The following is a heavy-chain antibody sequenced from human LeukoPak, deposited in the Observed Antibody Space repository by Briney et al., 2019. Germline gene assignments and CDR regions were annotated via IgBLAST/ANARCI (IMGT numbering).Heavy chain of an antibody. CDR3: ARDREGAITGFAF. J-gene: IGHJ4*02. Sequence: SETLSLTCIVSGGSINKYYWSWVRQSPGKGLEWIGFISYSGSPNYNPSLKCRVTMSVDTSKNQFSLKLTAVTAADTVVYYCARDREGAITGFAFWSQGTLVTVSS. CDR1: GGSINKYY. D-gene: IGHD1-26*01. CDR2: ISYSGSP. V-gene: IGHV4-59*01.